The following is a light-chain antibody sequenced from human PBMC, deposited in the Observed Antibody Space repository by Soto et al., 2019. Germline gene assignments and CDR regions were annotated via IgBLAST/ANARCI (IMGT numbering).Light chain of an antibody. V-gene: IGLV2-14*03. J-gene: IGLJ2*01. CDR1: SSDIGGYNY. CDR2: DVT. CDR3: SSYGASSIL. Sequence: QSVLTQPASVSGSPGQSITISCTGSSSDIGGYNYVSWYQQHPGKAPKLLIYDVTYRPSGISDRFSGSKSGNTASLTISGLQPDDEDDYYCSSYGASSILFGGGTEVTVL.